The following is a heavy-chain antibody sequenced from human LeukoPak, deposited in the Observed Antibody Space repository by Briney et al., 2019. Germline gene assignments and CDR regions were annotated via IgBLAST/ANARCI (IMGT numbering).Heavy chain of an antibody. V-gene: IGHV1-69*06. CDR3: ARVPPNYYDSSGPSGWFDP. D-gene: IGHD3-22*01. J-gene: IGHJ5*02. CDR2: IIPIFGTA. Sequence: PSENLSCTASGGTFSSCAISWVRHAPGQGLEWMGGIIPIFGTANYAQKFQGRVTITADKSTSTAYMELSSLRSEDTAVYYCARVPPNYYDSSGPSGWFDPWGQGTLVTVSS. CDR1: GGTFSSCA.